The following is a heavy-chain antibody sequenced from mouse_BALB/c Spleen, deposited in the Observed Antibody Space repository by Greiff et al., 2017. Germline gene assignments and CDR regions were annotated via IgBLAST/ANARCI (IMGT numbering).Heavy chain of an antibody. D-gene: IGHD2-4*01. J-gene: IGHJ4*01. V-gene: IGHV5-4*02. Sequence: EVQLVESGGGLVKPGGSLKLSCAASGFTFSDYYMYWVRQTPEKRLEWVATISDGGSYTYYPDSVKGRFTISRDNAKNNLYLQMSSLKSEDTAMYYCARGVITTRNRPYAMDYWGQGTSVTVSS. CDR1: GFTFSDYY. CDR2: ISDGGSYT. CDR3: ARGVITTRNRPYAMDY.